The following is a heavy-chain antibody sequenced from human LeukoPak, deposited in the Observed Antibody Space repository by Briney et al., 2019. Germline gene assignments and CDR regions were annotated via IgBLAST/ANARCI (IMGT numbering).Heavy chain of an antibody. D-gene: IGHD3-9*01. CDR3: ARVYTYYDILAGFNYYYYMDV. J-gene: IGHJ6*03. CDR2: IKQDGSEK. V-gene: IGHV3-7*01. CDR1: GFTFSSYW. Sequence: QAGGSLRLSCAASGFTFSSYWMSWVRQAPGKGLEWVANIKQDGSEKYYVDSVKGRFTISRDNAKNSLYLQMNSLRAEDTAVYYCARVYTYYDILAGFNYYYYMDVWGKGTTVTISS.